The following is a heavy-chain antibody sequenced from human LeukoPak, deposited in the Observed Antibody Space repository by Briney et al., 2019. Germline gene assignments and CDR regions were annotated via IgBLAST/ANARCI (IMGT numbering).Heavy chain of an antibody. CDR1: GGSISSYY. V-gene: IGHV4-59*08. J-gene: IGHJ4*02. CDR2: IYYSGST. Sequence: PSETLSLTCTVSGGSISSYYWSWIRQPPGKGLEWIGYIYYSGSTNYNPSLKSRVTISVDTSKNQFSLKLSSVTAADTAVDYCARAANYGDYRFDYWGQGTLVTVSS. D-gene: IGHD4-17*01. CDR3: ARAANYGDYRFDY.